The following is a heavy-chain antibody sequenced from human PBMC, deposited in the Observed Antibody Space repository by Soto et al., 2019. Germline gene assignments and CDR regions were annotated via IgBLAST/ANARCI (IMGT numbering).Heavy chain of an antibody. CDR1: RFTFSNFA. CDR3: AKVMYTWNDVAAFDS. D-gene: IGHD1-1*01. V-gene: IGHV3-23*01. CDR2: IGVTAGST. Sequence: PVGSLRLSCEASRFTFSNFAMSWVRQAPGKGLEWISTIGVTAGSTYYTDSVRGRFTISRDNSKNTLYLEMNSLRAEDTALYYCAKVMYTWNDVAAFDSWGQGTLVTVSS. J-gene: IGHJ4*02.